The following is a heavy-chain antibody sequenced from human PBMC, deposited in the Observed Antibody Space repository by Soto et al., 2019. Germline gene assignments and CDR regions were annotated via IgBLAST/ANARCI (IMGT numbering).Heavy chain of an antibody. D-gene: IGHD1-26*01. CDR1: GLTFCGYY. V-gene: IGHV1-2*02. Sequence: QEQLVQSGADIKKPGASVKVSCKASGLTFCGYYVHWVRKAPGQGLEWIGWVKPNSGGTHYAQKYQGRASRARDTYRIAVYMELSSLRRDDMDIYFCASDYVGDDLTVTTEKFARLWGQGTLVTVST. CDR3: ASDYVGDDLTVTTEKFARL. J-gene: IGHJ4*02. CDR2: VKPNSGGT.